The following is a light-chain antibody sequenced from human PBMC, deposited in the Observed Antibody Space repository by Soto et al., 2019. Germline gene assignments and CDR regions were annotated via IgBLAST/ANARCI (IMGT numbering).Light chain of an antibody. CDR2: AVS. V-gene: IGKV1-39*01. CDR1: QSISTS. J-gene: IGKJ2*01. Sequence: DIQMTQSPSSLSASVGDRVTLTCRAGQSISTSLNWYQQKPGKAPNLLIYAVSTLHSGVPSRFGGSGSGTEFTLTISGLQPEDFAIYHCQQSYSTPPTFGQGTRVEIK. CDR3: QQSYSTPPT.